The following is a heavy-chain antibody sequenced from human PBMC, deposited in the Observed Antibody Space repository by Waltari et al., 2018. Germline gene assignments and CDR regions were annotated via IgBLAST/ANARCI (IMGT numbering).Heavy chain of an antibody. D-gene: IGHD6-19*01. CDR2: LSSPGRS. Sequence: QVLLQASGPGLMQASQTLSLTCTVPGASISSAVSYWSCIRRPARQARQWIGRLSSPGRSNYDPALKRRAAIAVDSSKNQFSLSLTSVTAADTATYYCAREDLAVRKTGGFDYWGQGVLVSVSS. J-gene: IGHJ4*02. V-gene: IGHV4-61*02. CDR3: AREDLAVRKTGGFDY. CDR1: GASISSAVSY.